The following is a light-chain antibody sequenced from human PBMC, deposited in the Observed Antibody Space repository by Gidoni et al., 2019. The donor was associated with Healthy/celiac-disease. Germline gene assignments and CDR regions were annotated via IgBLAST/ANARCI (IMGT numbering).Light chain of an antibody. J-gene: IGKJ1*01. Sequence: EIVLTQSPGTLSWSPGERATLSCRASQSVSSSYLAWYQQKPGQAPRLLIYGASSRATGIPDRFSGSGFGTDFTLTISRLEPEVFAVYYCQQYGSSPRTFGQGTKVEIK. CDR3: QQYGSSPRT. CDR1: QSVSSSY. V-gene: IGKV3-20*01. CDR2: GAS.